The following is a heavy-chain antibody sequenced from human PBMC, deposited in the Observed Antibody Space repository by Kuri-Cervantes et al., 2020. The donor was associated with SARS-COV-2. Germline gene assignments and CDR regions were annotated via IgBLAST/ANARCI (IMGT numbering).Heavy chain of an antibody. Sequence: SGPTLVKPTQTLTLTCTFSGFSLSTSGMCVSWIRQPPGKALEWLARIDWDDDKYYSTSLKTRLTISKDTSKNQVVLTMTNMDPVDTATYYCARILVATPYFYYMDVWGQGTTVTVSS. CDR2: IDWDDDK. J-gene: IGHJ6*03. D-gene: IGHD5-12*01. V-gene: IGHV2-70*11. CDR3: ARILVATPYFYYMDV. CDR1: GFSLSTSGMC.